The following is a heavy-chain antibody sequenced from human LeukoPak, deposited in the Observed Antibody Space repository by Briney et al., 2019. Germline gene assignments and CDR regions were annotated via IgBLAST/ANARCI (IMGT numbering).Heavy chain of an antibody. V-gene: IGHV4-59*01. D-gene: IGHD3-10*01. CDR1: GGSIYSYY. CDR2: VYSSGNT. CDR3: ARGPPLRVGRGFYYMDV. J-gene: IGHJ6*03. Sequence: PSETLSLTCSVSGGSIYSYYWTWIRQPPGRGLEWIGHVYSSGNTNYNPSLKGRVTISVDSSKNQFSLSLTSVTAADTAVYYCARGPPLRVGRGFYYMDVWGKGTTVTVSS.